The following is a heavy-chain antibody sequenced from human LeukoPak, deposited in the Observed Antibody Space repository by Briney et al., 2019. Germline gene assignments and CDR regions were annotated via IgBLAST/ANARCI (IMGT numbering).Heavy chain of an antibody. CDR1: EFYW. CDR3: ARVPRGSYSSDY. V-gene: IGHV3-74*01. CDR2: INPDGSVT. Sequence: GGSLRLSCAASEFYWMHWFRQAPGKGLVWVSRINPDGSVTSYADSVKGRFTISRDNAMNTLYLQMNSLRAEDTAVYYCARVPRGSYSSDYWGQGTLVTVSS. J-gene: IGHJ4*02. D-gene: IGHD1-26*01.